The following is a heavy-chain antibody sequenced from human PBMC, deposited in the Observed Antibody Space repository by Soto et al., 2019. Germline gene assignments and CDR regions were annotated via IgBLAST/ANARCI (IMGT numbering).Heavy chain of an antibody. D-gene: IGHD6-19*01. CDR3: ARDMGRIAVTQSYYYYGMDV. J-gene: IGHJ6*02. V-gene: IGHV3-13*01. Sequence: GGSLRLSCAASGFTFSSYDMHWVRQATGKGLEWVSAIGTAGDTYYPGSVKGRFTISRENAKNSLYLQMNSLRAEDTAVYYCARDMGRIAVTQSYYYYGMDVWGQGTTVTVSS. CDR2: IGTAGDT. CDR1: GFTFSSYD.